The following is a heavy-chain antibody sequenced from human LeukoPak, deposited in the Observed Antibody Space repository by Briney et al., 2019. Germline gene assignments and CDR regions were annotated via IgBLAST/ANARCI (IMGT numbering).Heavy chain of an antibody. Sequence: SETLSLTCAVSGGSISSSNWWSWIRQPPGKGLEWIGEINHSGSTNYNPSLKSRVTISVDTSKNQFSLKLSSVTAADTAVYYCARAYYYDSSGYLPDYYYYYMDVWGKGTTVTVSS. D-gene: IGHD3-22*01. CDR2: INHSGST. J-gene: IGHJ6*03. CDR3: ARAYYYDSSGYLPDYYYYYMDV. CDR1: GGSISSSNW. V-gene: IGHV4-4*02.